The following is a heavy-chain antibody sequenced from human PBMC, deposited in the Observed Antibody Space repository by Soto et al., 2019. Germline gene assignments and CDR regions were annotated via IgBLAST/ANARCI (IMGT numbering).Heavy chain of an antibody. J-gene: IGHJ6*02. Sequence: GGSLRLSCAASGFTFSSYAMSWVRQAPGKGLEWVSAISGSGGSTYYADSVKGRFTISRDNSKNTLYLQMNSLRAEDTAVYYCAKSPRAITIFGVVNPNPMDYYYGMDVWGQGTTVTVSS. CDR2: ISGSGGST. CDR3: AKSPRAITIFGVVNPNPMDYYYGMDV. D-gene: IGHD3-3*01. V-gene: IGHV3-23*01. CDR1: GFTFSSYA.